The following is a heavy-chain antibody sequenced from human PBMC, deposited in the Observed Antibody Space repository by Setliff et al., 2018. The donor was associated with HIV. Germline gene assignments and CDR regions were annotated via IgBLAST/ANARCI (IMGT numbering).Heavy chain of an antibody. CDR3: ARTTVTIYYFDY. D-gene: IGHD4-17*01. CDR2: INHSGST. J-gene: IGHJ4*02. CDR1: GGSFSGYY. V-gene: IGHV4-34*01. Sequence: TLSLTCAVYGGSFSGYYWSWIRQPQGKGLEWIGEINHSGSTNYNPSLKSRVTISVDTSRNQFSLKLSSVTAADTAVYYCARTTVTIYYFDYWGQGTLVTVSS.